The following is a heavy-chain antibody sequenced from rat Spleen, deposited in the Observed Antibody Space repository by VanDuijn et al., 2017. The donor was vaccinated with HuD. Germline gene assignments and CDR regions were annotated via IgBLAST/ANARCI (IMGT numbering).Heavy chain of an antibody. V-gene: IGHV5-29*01. CDR1: GFTFSDYG. CDR2: ISSDGRRN. Sequence: EVQLVESGGGLVQPGRSLKLSCAASGFTFSDYGVAWVRQAPTKGLEWVATISSDGRRNYYRDSVKGRFTISRDNAQNTLYLQMDSLRSEDTATYYCTIANNYGWYFDFWGPGTMVTVSS. J-gene: IGHJ1*01. CDR3: TIANNYGWYFDF. D-gene: IGHD1-10*01.